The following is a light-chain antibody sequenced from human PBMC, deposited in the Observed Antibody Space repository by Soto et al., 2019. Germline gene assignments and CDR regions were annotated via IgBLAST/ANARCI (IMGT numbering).Light chain of an antibody. J-gene: IGKJ1*01. CDR1: QSLLYSNGYNY. V-gene: IGKV2-28*01. CDR2: LGS. Sequence: DIVMTQSPLSLPVTPGEPASISCRSSQSLLYSNGYNYLDWYLQKPGQSPQLLIYLGSNRASGVHDRFSGSGSGTDFTLKISSVESEDVGVYYCMQALQIPWTFGQGTKVEIK. CDR3: MQALQIPWT.